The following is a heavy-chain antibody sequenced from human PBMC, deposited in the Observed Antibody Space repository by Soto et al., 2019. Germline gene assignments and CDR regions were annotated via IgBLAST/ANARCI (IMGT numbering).Heavy chain of an antibody. V-gene: IGHV1-69*13. CDR3: ARGDATKIVVTTYYAMDV. D-gene: IGHD4-17*01. CDR1: GGSLSNYG. Sequence: SVKVSCKASGGSLSNYGISWVRQAPGQGLEWMGGIIPVFGTANYAQKLQGRVTITADESTNIVYMDVTSLRSEDTAVYYCARGDATKIVVTTYYAMDVWGQGTTVTVSS. J-gene: IGHJ6*02. CDR2: IIPVFGTA.